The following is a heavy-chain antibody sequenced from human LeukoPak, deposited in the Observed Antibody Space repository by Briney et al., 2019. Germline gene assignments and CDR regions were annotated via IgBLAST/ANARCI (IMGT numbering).Heavy chain of an antibody. CDR1: GGSISSYY. CDR2: IYYSGST. D-gene: IGHD5-12*01. Sequence: PSETLSLTCTVPGGSISSYYWSWIRQPPGKGLEWIGYIYYSGSTNYNPSLKSRVTISVDTSKNQFSLKLSSVTAADTAVYYCARISGGYDFDYWGQGTLVTVSS. CDR3: ARISGGYDFDY. V-gene: IGHV4-59*08. J-gene: IGHJ4*02.